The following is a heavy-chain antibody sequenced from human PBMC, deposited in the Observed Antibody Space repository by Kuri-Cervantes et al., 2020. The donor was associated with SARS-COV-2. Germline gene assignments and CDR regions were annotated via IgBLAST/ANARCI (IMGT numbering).Heavy chain of an antibody. J-gene: IGHJ4*02. Sequence: SESLSLTCTVSGGSISSSRYYWGWIRQPPGKGLEWIGRIFYSRSTYYNPSLKSRVTISVDTSKNQFSRKLSSVTAADTAVYYCARTSGYYSDYFDYWGQGTLVTVSS. V-gene: IGHV4-39*01. CDR3: ARTSGYYSDYFDY. D-gene: IGHD3-22*01. CDR2: IFYSRST. CDR1: GGSISSSRYY.